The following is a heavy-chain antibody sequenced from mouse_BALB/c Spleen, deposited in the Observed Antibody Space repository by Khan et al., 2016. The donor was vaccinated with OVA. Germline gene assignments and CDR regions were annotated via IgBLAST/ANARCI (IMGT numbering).Heavy chain of an antibody. D-gene: IGHD2-14*01. CDR3: ARGGYAGFAY. V-gene: IGHV1S56*01. Sequence: QVQLKESGAELVKPGASVKLSCKASGYTFTSYDINWVRQRPEQGLEWIGWMFPGDGSTKYNENFKGKATLTTDKSSSTAYMQLSRLTSEDSGAYCCARGGYAGFAYWGQGTLVTVSA. J-gene: IGHJ3*01. CDR2: MFPGDGST. CDR1: GYTFTSYD.